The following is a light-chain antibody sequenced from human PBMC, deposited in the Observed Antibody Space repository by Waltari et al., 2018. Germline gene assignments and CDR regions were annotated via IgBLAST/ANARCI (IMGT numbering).Light chain of an antibody. J-gene: IGLJ3*02. CDR2: DVS. Sequence: QSALTQPASVSGSPGQSITISCTGTSRYVGTYNYVSWYQQHPSKAPRLLIYDVSYRPSGVSYRFSGSKSGNTASLTISGLQAEDEADYYCSSYITTNTLELFGGGTSLTVL. CDR3: SSYITTNTLEL. V-gene: IGLV2-14*03. CDR1: SRYVGTYNY.